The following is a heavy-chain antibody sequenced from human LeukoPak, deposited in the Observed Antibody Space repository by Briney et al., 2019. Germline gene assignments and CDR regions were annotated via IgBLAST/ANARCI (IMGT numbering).Heavy chain of an antibody. CDR1: GITFSSYA. J-gene: IGHJ6*02. D-gene: IGHD2-2*02. CDR2: ISYDGSNK. CDR3: ARTLVVVPAAIRDYYYYGMDV. V-gene: IGHV3-30-3*01. Sequence: PGGFLRLSCVVSGITFSSYAMHWVRQAPGKGLEWVAVISYDGSNKYYADSVKGRFTISRDNSKNTLYLQMNSLRAEDTAVYYCARTLVVVPAAIRDYYYYGMDVWGQGTTVTVSS.